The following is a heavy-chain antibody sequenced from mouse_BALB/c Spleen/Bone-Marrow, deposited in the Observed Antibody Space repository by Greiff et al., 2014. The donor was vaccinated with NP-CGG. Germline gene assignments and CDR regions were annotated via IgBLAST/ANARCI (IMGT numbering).Heavy chain of an antibody. Sequence: EVKLQESGPDLVKPSQSLSLTCTVTGYSITSGYSWHWIRQFPGNKLEWMVYIHYSGYTNYNPSPKSRISITRDTSKNQFFLQLNSVTTEDTATYYCARDPIYYYGSIFDYWGQGTTLTVSS. CDR1: GYSITSGYS. CDR2: IHYSGYT. J-gene: IGHJ2*01. CDR3: ARDPIYYYGSIFDY. D-gene: IGHD1-1*01. V-gene: IGHV3-1*02.